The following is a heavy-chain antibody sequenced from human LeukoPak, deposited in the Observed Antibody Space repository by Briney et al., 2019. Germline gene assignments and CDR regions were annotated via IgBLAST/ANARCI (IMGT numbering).Heavy chain of an antibody. D-gene: IGHD2-21*01. CDR1: GGSFSGHY. CDR2: SHNDGST. CDR3: ARKAYCGADCYYYFDY. Sequence: SETLSLTCDVYGGSFSGHYWSWIRQPPGMGLEWIGSSHNDGSTKDNPSLKRRVTISLDTSKNQFSLKLTSVTAADTAFYYCARKAYCGADCYYYFDYWGQGILVTVSS. V-gene: IGHV4-59*11. J-gene: IGHJ4*02.